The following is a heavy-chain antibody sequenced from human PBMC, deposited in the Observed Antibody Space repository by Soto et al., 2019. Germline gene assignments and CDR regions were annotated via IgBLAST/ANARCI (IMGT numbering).Heavy chain of an antibody. V-gene: IGHV4-31*03. Sequence: QVQLQDAGPGLVKPSQTLSLTCTVSADSISSGTYYWNWIRQHPGKGLEWIGYMYYSGTTYYNPSLQSRLTISGDTSKNQFSLKLSSVIVADTAMYYCTRGNDFRTGWFDPWCQGIMVTVSS. CDR2: MYYSGTT. D-gene: IGHD4-4*01. CDR3: TRGNDFRTGWFDP. J-gene: IGHJ5*02. CDR1: ADSISSGTYY.